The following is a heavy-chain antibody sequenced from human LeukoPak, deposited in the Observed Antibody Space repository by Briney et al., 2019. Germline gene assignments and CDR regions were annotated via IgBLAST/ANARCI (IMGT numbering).Heavy chain of an antibody. CDR3: ARHVHAAAAGSFDY. J-gene: IGHJ4*02. Sequence: PSETLSLTCNVSGGSISTYYWSWIRQPPGKGLEWIGYIHYSGNTNYNPSLKSRVSISVDTSKNQFSLKLSVVSAADTAVYYCARHVHAAAAGSFDYWGQGTLVIVSS. D-gene: IGHD6-13*01. V-gene: IGHV4-59*08. CDR2: IHYSGNT. CDR1: GGSISTYY.